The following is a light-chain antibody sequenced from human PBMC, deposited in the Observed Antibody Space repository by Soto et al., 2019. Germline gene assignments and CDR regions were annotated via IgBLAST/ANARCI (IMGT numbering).Light chain of an antibody. Sequence: QSVLTQPASVSGSPGQSSTVSCTGTSSDVGAYNYVSWYQQHPGKAPRLIIYEVSKRPSGVPDRFSGSKSGNTASLTVSGLQAEDEADYYCTSYAGTYSFFYVFGTGTKVTVL. J-gene: IGLJ1*01. CDR3: TSYAGTYSFFYV. V-gene: IGLV2-8*01. CDR2: EVS. CDR1: SSDVGAYNY.